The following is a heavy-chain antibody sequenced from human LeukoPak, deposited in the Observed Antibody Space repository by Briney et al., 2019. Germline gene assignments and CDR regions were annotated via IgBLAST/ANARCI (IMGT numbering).Heavy chain of an antibody. CDR3: ARGIGGIAVAGY. V-gene: IGHV4-34*01. J-gene: IGHJ4*02. Sequence: PSETLSLTCAVYGGSFSGYYWSWIRQPPGKGLEWIGEINHSGSTNYNPSLKSRVTISVDTSKNQFSLKLSSVTAADTAVYYCARGIGGIAVAGYWGRGTLVTVSS. CDR2: INHSGST. CDR1: GGSFSGYY. D-gene: IGHD6-19*01.